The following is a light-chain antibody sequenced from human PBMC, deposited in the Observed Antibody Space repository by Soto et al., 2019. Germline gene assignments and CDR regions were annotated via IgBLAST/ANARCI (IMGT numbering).Light chain of an antibody. CDR3: TSYAGGNNYV. CDR1: RNDVGDYNW. CDR2: EVT. V-gene: IGLV2-8*01. J-gene: IGLJ1*01. Sequence: QSVLTRPPSASGYPGQSVTISCTGTRNDVGDYNWVSWYQQHPAKAPEVMIYEVTKRPSGVPDRFSGSKSGNTASLTISGLQAEDEADYYCTSYAGGNNYVFGTGTKVTVL.